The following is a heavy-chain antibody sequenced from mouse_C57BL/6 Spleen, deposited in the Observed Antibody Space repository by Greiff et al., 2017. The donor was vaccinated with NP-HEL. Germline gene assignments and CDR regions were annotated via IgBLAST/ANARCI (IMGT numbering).Heavy chain of an antibody. CDR3: ARSTDYDGPYYFDY. CDR1: GYTFTDYN. J-gene: IGHJ2*01. D-gene: IGHD2-4*01. Sequence: EVQLQESGPELVKPGASVKIPCKASGYTFTDYNMDWVKQSHGKSLEWIGDINPNNGGTIYNQKFKGKATLTVDKSSSTAYMELRSLTSEDTAVYYCARSTDYDGPYYFDYWGQGTTLTVSS. V-gene: IGHV1-18*01. CDR2: INPNNGGT.